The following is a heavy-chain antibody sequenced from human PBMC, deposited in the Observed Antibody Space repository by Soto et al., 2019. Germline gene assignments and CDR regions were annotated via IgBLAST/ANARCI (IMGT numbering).Heavy chain of an antibody. J-gene: IGHJ6*02. CDR3: AKSLVGATYYYYGMDV. CDR2: ISYDGSNK. Sequence: GGSLRLSCAASGFTFSSYGMHWVRQAPGKGLEWVAVISYDGSNKYYADSVKGRFTISRDNSKNTLYLQMNSLRAEDTAVYYCAKSLVGATYYYYGMDVWGQGTTVTVSS. D-gene: IGHD1-26*01. V-gene: IGHV3-30*18. CDR1: GFTFSSYG.